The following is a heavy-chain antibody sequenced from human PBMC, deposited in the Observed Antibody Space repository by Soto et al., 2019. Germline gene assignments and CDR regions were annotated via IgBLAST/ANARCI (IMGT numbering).Heavy chain of an antibody. J-gene: IGHJ4*02. CDR1: EFIFSSYR. CDR3: AKDIVKYTYGACDY. V-gene: IGHV3-21*06. D-gene: IGHD5-18*01. CDR2: ISSSSNNI. Sequence: GGSLRLSCVASEFIFSSYRMHWVRQAPGKGLEWVSSISSSSNNINYVDSVKGRFTISRDNAKTSMYLQMNSLRTEDTAVYYCAKDIVKYTYGACDYWGQGVLVTVSS.